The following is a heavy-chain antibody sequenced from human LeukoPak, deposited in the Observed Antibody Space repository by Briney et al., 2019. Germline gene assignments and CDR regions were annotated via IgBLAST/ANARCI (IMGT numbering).Heavy chain of an antibody. J-gene: IGHJ4*02. V-gene: IGHV3-64*01. CDR1: GFMFSSYT. D-gene: IGHD3-10*01. CDR3: ARWRGSGNYYDY. Sequence: GGSLRLSCSASGFMFSSYTMNWVRQAPGEGLEYVSAIGANGGATYYANSMKGRFTISRDNSKNALYLQMGSLRAEDMAVYYCARWRGSGNYYDYWGQGTLVTVSS. CDR2: IGANGGAT.